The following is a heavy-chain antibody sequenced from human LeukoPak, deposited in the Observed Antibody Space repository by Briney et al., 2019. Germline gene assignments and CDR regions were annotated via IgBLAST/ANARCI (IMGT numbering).Heavy chain of an antibody. CDR1: GFTFSNYV. Sequence: PGGSLRLSCAASGFTFSNYVMSWIRQPPGKGLEWIGSIYYSGSTYYNPSLKSRVTISVDTSKNQFSLKLSSVTAADTAVYYCARLFTYGSGSYLPLFDYWGQGTLVTVSS. CDR2: IYYSGST. V-gene: IGHV4-39*01. D-gene: IGHD3-10*01. CDR3: ARLFTYGSGSYLPLFDY. J-gene: IGHJ4*02.